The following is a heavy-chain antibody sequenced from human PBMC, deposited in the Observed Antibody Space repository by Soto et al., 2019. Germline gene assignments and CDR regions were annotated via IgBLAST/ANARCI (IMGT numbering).Heavy chain of an antibody. J-gene: IGHJ6*02. CDR2: IIPIFGTA. CDR1: GGTFSSYA. V-gene: IGHV1-69*13. Sequence: SVKVSCKASGGTFSSYAISWVRQAPGQGLEWMGGIIPIFGTANYAQKFQGRVTITADESTSTAYMELSSLRSEDTAVYYCARRITMVRGAYYYYYGMDVWGQGTTVTVS. D-gene: IGHD3-10*01. CDR3: ARRITMVRGAYYYYYGMDV.